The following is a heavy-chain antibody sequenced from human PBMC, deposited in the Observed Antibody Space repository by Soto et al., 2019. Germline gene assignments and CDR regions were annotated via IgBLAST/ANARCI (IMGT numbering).Heavy chain of an antibody. J-gene: IGHJ4*02. D-gene: IGHD5-12*01. CDR2: IYYSGST. Sequence: SETLSLTCTVSGGSISSSSYYWGWIRQPPGKGLEWIGSIYYSGSTYYNPSLKSRVTISVDTSKNQFSLKLSSVTAADTAVYYCARKHIVATFYFDYWGQGTLVTVSS. CDR3: ARKHIVATFYFDY. CDR1: GGSISSSSYY. V-gene: IGHV4-39*01.